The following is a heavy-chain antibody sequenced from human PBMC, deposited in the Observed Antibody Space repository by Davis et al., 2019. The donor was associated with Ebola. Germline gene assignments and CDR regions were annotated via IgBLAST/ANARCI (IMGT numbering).Heavy chain of an antibody. Sequence: PGGSLRLSCEASGFTFSAYWMSWVRRAPGKGLECVANIKPDGSEEYYVDSVKGRFTISRDNAKNSLYLQMNSLRAEDTAVYYCTRQEGTTFAVVSLYWGQGTLVTVSS. CDR3: TRQEGTTFAVVSLY. CDR2: IKPDGSEE. V-gene: IGHV3-7*01. CDR1: GFTFSAYW. J-gene: IGHJ4*02. D-gene: IGHD3-3*01.